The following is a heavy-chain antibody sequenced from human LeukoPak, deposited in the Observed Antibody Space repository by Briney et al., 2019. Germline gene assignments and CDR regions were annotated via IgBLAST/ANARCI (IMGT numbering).Heavy chain of an antibody. CDR2: ISSNGGST. J-gene: IGHJ4*02. D-gene: IGHD2-2*01. V-gene: IGHV3-64*01. CDR1: GFTFSNYA. Sequence: GGSLRLSCAASGFTFSNYAMHWVRQAPGKGLEYVSAISSNGGSTYYANSVEGRFTISRDNSKNTLYLQMGSLRAEDMAVYYCAREGEVPAAFDYWGQGTLVTVSS. CDR3: AREGEVPAAFDY.